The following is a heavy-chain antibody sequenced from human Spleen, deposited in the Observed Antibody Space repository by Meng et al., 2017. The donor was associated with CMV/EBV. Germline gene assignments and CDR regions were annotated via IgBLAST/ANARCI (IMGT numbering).Heavy chain of an antibody. CDR1: GYTFTSYD. CDR3: ARVTGAGFDP. Sequence: SVKVSCKASGYTFTSYDINWVRQATGQGLEWMGGIIPLFETGHYAQKFQGRVTITTDESTSTAYMELSSLTSGDTAVYYCARVTGAGFDPWGQGTLVTVSS. J-gene: IGHJ5*02. CDR2: IIPLFETG. D-gene: IGHD3-10*01. V-gene: IGHV1-69*05.